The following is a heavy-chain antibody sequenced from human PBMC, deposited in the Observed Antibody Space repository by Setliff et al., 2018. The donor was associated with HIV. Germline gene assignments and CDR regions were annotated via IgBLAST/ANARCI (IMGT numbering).Heavy chain of an antibody. CDR2: ITAERSDK. Sequence: VGSLRLSCAASGFSFSNSWMAWVRQAPGKGLEWVATITAERSDKNYPDSVKGRFTISRDNAKTSLYLQMNSLRGEDTAVYYCVRAIQGAYDFWGRGTLVTVSS. CDR1: GFSFSNSW. CDR3: VRAIQGAYDF. J-gene: IGHJ4*01. D-gene: IGHD2-21*01. V-gene: IGHV3-7*01.